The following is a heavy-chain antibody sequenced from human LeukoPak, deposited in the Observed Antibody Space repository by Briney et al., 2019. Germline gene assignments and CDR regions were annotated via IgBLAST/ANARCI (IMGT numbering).Heavy chain of an antibody. V-gene: IGHV3-74*03. CDR1: ESTFSKFW. J-gene: IGHJ6*02. CDR2: INRDGSTT. CDR3: ATGNYYGMDV. D-gene: IGHD2/OR15-2a*01. Sequence: GGSLRLSCAASESTFSKFWMGWVRHAPGKGLVWVSGINRDGSTTTYADSVKGRFTVSRDKAKNTLYLQMNSLRAEDTAVYYCATGNYYGMDVWGQGTTVTVSS.